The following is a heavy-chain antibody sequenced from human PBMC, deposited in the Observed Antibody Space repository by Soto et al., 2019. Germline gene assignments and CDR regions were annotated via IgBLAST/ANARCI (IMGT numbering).Heavy chain of an antibody. Sequence: QVQLVESGGGVVQPGRSLRLSCAASKFTFSSYAMHWVRQAPGMGLEWVAVISYDGGNKYYADSVKGRFTISRDNSKNTLYLRMNSLRPADTAVYYCASSYDPDYYYYYGLDVWGQGTTVTVSS. J-gene: IGHJ6*02. V-gene: IGHV3-30*04. CDR3: ASSYDPDYYYYYGLDV. CDR1: KFTFSSYA. D-gene: IGHD5-18*01. CDR2: ISYDGGNK.